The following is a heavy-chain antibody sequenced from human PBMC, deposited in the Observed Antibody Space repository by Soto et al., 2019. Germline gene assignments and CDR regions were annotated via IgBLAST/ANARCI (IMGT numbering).Heavy chain of an antibody. CDR1: GFTFSSDS. CDR2: ISSSSSTI. D-gene: IGHD6-13*01. CDR3: ARHPERIAQVGWFDP. J-gene: IGHJ5*02. Sequence: EVQLVESGGGLVQPGGSLRLSCAASGFTFSSDSMNWVRQAPGKGLEWVSYISSSSSTIYYADSVKGRFTISRDNANHSLYMQMDSLRAEDTAVYYCARHPERIAQVGWFDPWGQGTLVTVSS. V-gene: IGHV3-48*01.